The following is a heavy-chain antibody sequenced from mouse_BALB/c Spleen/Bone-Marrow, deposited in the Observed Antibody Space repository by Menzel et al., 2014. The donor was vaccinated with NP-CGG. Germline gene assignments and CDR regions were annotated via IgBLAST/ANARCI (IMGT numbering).Heavy chain of an antibody. Sequence: ESGSELMKPGASVKISCKATGYTFSSYWIEWVKQRPGHGLEWIGEILPGSGSTKYNEKFKGKATFTADTSSNTAYMQLSSLTSEDSAVYYCARKEGFWGTFAYWGQGTLVTVSA. V-gene: IGHV1-9*01. CDR3: ARKEGFWGTFAY. D-gene: IGHD4-1*01. CDR1: GYTFSSYW. J-gene: IGHJ3*01. CDR2: ILPGSGST.